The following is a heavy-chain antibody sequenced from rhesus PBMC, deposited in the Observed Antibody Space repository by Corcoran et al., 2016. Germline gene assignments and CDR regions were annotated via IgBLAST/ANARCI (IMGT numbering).Heavy chain of an antibody. CDR1: GHTFIDHS. V-gene: IGHV1-138*01. CDR3: ERGDHLFDY. D-gene: IGHD1-44*02. Sequence: QVQLVQSGPEVKKPGPSVKASVRASGHTFIDHSTHWVGRAPGQGLEWVGKIKPKTGVTKYAQRFQGRVTVTSDTSTSTAYMELNSLRSEDTAIYYCERGDHLFDYWGQGVLVTVSS. CDR2: IKPKTGVT. J-gene: IGHJ4*01.